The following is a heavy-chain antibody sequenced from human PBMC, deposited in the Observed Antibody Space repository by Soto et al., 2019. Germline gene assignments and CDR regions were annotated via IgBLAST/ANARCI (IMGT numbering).Heavy chain of an antibody. V-gene: IGHV3-66*02. D-gene: IGHD2-8*01. J-gene: IGHJ4*02. Sequence: GSLRLSCAASEFTVSTNYMTWVRHAPGKGLEWVSVIYDGGNTYYADSVKGRFTISRDNSKNTLHLQMNSLRPEDTAVYYCARDLGSGTTLMGYYFGSWGQGALVTVSS. CDR2: IYDGGNT. CDR1: EFTVSTNY. CDR3: ARDLGSGTTLMGYYFGS.